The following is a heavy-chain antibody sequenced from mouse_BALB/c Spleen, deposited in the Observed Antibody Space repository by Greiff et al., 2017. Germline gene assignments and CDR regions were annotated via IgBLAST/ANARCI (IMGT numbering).Heavy chain of an antibody. Sequence: VQLQESGAELVKPGASVKLSCKASGYTFTSYYMYWVKQRPGQGLEWIGEINPSNGGTNFNEKFKSKATLTVDKSSSTAYMQLSSLTSEDSAVYYCTRSGGTDYWGQGTTLTVSS. CDR2: INPSNGGT. CDR3: TRSGGTDY. V-gene: IGHV1S81*02. J-gene: IGHJ2*01. D-gene: IGHD3-3*01. CDR1: GYTFTSYY.